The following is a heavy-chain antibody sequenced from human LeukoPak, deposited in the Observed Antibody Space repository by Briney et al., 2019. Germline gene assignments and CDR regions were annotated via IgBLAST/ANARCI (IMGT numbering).Heavy chain of an antibody. CDR2: IYHSGST. Sequence: PSETLSLTCAVSGGSISSGGYSWSWIRQPPGKGLEWIGCIYHSGSTYYNPSLKSRVTISVDRSKNQFSLKLSSVTAADTAVYYCARDNTAGDIDYWGQGTLVTVSS. CDR1: GGSISSGGYS. CDR3: ARDNTAGDIDY. J-gene: IGHJ4*02. D-gene: IGHD7-27*01. V-gene: IGHV4-30-2*01.